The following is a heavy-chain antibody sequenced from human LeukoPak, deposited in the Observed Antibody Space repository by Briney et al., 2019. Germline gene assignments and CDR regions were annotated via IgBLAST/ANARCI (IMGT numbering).Heavy chain of an antibody. Sequence: SETLSLTCTVSGGSISSSSYYWGWIRQPPGKGLEWIGSICYSGSTYYNPSLKSRVTISVDTSKNQFSLKLSSVTAADTAVYYCARVLLWFGHYYYYMDVWGKGTTVTVSS. J-gene: IGHJ6*03. D-gene: IGHD3-10*01. V-gene: IGHV4-39*07. CDR3: ARVLLWFGHYYYYMDV. CDR2: ICYSGST. CDR1: GGSISSSSYY.